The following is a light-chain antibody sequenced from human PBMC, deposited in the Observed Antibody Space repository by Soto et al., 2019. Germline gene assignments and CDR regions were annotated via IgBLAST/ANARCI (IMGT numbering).Light chain of an antibody. CDR3: QQYNIYPWT. Sequence: DIQMTQSPSTLSASVGDSVTITCRASQSISSWLAWYQQRPGKAPKVLIYDASSLQSGVPSRFGGSGSGTEFTLTISSLQPDDFATYYCQQYNIYPWTFGQGTEVEIK. CDR2: DAS. V-gene: IGKV1-5*01. CDR1: QSISSW. J-gene: IGKJ1*01.